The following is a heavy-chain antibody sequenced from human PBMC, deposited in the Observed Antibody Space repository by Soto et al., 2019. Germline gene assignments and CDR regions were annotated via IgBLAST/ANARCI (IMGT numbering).Heavy chain of an antibody. CDR1: GGSISSYY. J-gene: IGHJ6*03. CDR2: IYYSGST. Sequence: PSETLSLTCTVSGGSISSYYWSWIRQPPGKGLEWIGYIYYSGSTNYNPSLKSRVTISVDTSKNQFSLKLSSVTAADTAVYYCARDVLAAAGTYYYYYMDVWGKGTTVTVSS. D-gene: IGHD6-13*01. V-gene: IGHV4-59*01. CDR3: ARDVLAAAGTYYYYYMDV.